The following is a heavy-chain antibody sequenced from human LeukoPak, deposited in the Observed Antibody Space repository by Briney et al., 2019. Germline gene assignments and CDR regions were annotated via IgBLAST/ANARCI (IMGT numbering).Heavy chain of an antibody. D-gene: IGHD5-24*01. Sequence: ASVKVSRRASGGTFSSYAISWVRQAPGQGLEWMGGIIPIFGTANYAQKFQGRVTITADESTSTAYMELSSLRSEDTAVYYCARDSGDGYTRPLDYWGQGTLVTVSS. CDR3: ARDSGDGYTRPLDY. CDR1: GGTFSSYA. V-gene: IGHV1-69*01. J-gene: IGHJ4*02. CDR2: IIPIFGTA.